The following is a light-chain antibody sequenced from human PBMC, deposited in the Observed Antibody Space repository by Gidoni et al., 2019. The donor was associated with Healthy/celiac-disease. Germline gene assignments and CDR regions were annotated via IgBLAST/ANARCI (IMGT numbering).Light chain of an antibody. CDR1: SSNLGAGYD. Sequence: QSVRTQPPSVSGAPGQRVTISCTASSSNLGAGYDVHWYQQLQGPAPKLLFYGNSNRPSGVPDRFAASKSVTSPSLSISGLQAEDDPDYYFQSFVSILSVVFGGVTKLTVL. CDR3: QSFVSILSVV. J-gene: IGLJ2*01. V-gene: IGLV1-40*01. CDR2: GNS.